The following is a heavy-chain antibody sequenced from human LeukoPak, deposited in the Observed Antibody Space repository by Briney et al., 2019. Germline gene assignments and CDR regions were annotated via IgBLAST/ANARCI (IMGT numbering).Heavy chain of an antibody. CDR1: GYTFTNYG. Sequence: GASVKVSCKASGYTFTNYGIYWVRQAPGKGLEWMAWISAYNGNTNYAQKLQGRVTVTTDTSTSTAYMELRSLRSDDTAMYYCARTEGVVVAAHIDVWGKGTTVTVSS. J-gene: IGHJ6*03. D-gene: IGHD2-15*01. CDR3: ARTEGVVVAAHIDV. V-gene: IGHV1-18*01. CDR2: ISAYNGNT.